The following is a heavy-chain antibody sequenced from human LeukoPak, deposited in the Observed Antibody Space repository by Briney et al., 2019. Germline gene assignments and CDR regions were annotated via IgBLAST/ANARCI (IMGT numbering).Heavy chain of an antibody. Sequence: ASVKVSCKASGYTFTSYGISWVRQAPGQGLEWMGWISAYNGNTNYAQKLQGRVTMTTDTSTSTAYMELRSLRSDDTAVYYCASWTTKSSSWYEKDAFDIWGQGTMVTVSS. CDR3: ASWTTKSSSWYEKDAFDI. CDR1: GYTFTSYG. V-gene: IGHV1-18*01. CDR2: ISAYNGNT. D-gene: IGHD6-13*01. J-gene: IGHJ3*02.